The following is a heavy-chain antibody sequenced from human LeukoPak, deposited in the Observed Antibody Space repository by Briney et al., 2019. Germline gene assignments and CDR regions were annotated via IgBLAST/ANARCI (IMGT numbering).Heavy chain of an antibody. CDR1: GFSFSSYG. Sequence: GRSLSLSCTASGFSFSSYGMHWVRQAPGKGLEWVASIWYDGSNTNYVDSVKGRFTISRDNSKNTLYLQMNSLRVEDTAVYFCSSGATTRLDYWGQGTLVTVSS. V-gene: IGHV3-33*01. J-gene: IGHJ4*02. CDR3: SSGATTRLDY. CDR2: IWYDGSNT. D-gene: IGHD1-26*01.